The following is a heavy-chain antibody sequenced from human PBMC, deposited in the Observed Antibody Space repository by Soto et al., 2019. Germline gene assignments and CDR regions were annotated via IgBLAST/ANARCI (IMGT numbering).Heavy chain of an antibody. CDR1: GDSVSSSSAA. D-gene: IGHD6-13*01. V-gene: IGHV6-1*01. CDR2: TYYRSKWYS. CDR3: ARYTTTWYLDY. J-gene: IGHJ4*02. Sequence: SQTLSLTCAISGDSVSSSSAAWNWIRQSPSGGLEWLGRTYYRSKWYSDYGVSVRGRISITPDTSKNQFSLQLDSVTPEDTAVYYCARYTTTWYLDYWGQGTLVTVS.